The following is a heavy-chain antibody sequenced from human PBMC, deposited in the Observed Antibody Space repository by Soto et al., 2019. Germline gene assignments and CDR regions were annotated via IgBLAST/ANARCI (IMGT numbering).Heavy chain of an antibody. CDR2: IYYSGST. J-gene: IGHJ4*02. Sequence: PSETLSLTCTVSGGSISSYYWSWIRQPPGKVLEWIGYIYYSGSTNYNPSLKSRVTISVDTSKNQFSLKLSSVTAADTAVYYCARSRGGYFGYWGQGTLVTVSS. D-gene: IGHD3-22*01. CDR3: ARSRGGYFGY. CDR1: GGSISSYY. V-gene: IGHV4-59*01.